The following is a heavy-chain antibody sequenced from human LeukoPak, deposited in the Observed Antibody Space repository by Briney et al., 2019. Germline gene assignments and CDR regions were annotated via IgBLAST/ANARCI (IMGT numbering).Heavy chain of an antibody. V-gene: IGHV1-69*13. Sequence: ASVKVSCKASGGTFSSYAISWVRQAPGQGLEWMGGIIPIFGTANYAQKFKGRVTITADETTSTAYMELSSLRSEDTAVYYCARGVLGRRGDAFDIWGQGTMVTVSS. CDR2: IIPIFGTA. CDR3: ARGVLGRRGDAFDI. CDR1: GGTFSSYA. J-gene: IGHJ3*02. D-gene: IGHD1-1*01.